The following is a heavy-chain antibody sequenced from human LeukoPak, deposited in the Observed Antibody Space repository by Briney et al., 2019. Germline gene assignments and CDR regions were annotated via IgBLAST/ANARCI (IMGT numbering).Heavy chain of an antibody. CDR2: INPNSGGT. Sequence: SVKVSCKASGYTFTGYYMHWVRQAPGQGLEWMGWINPNSGGTNYAQKLQGRVTMTTDTSTSTAYMELRSLRSDDTAVYYCAREAVAGLWYFDLWGRGTLVTVSS. J-gene: IGHJ2*01. CDR3: AREAVAGLWYFDL. V-gene: IGHV1-2*02. D-gene: IGHD6-19*01. CDR1: GYTFTGYY.